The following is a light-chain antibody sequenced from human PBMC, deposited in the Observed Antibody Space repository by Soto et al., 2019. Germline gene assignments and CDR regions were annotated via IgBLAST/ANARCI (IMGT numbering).Light chain of an antibody. CDR3: SSYTSSSTPLYV. V-gene: IGLV2-14*01. Sequence: QSVLTQPASVSGSPGQSITISCTGTSSDVGVYNYVSWYQQHPGRAPKLMIYEVSNRPSGFSNRFSGSKSGNTDSLTISGLQAEDEADYYCSSYTSSSTPLYVFGTGTKVTVL. CDR1: SSDVGVYNY. J-gene: IGLJ1*01. CDR2: EVS.